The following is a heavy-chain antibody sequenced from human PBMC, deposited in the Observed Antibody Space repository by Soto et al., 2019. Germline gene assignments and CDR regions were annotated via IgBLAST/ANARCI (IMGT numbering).Heavy chain of an antibody. Sequence: GGSLRLSCAASGFRFSSYAMSWVRQAPGKGLEWVSAISGSSGSTYYADSVKGRFTISRDNSKNTLYLQMNSLRAEDTAVYYCANRDTSMVTRYYYGMDVWGQGTTVTVSS. D-gene: IGHD5-18*01. CDR1: GFRFSSYA. V-gene: IGHV3-23*01. CDR2: ISGSSGST. J-gene: IGHJ6*02. CDR3: ANRDTSMVTRYYYGMDV.